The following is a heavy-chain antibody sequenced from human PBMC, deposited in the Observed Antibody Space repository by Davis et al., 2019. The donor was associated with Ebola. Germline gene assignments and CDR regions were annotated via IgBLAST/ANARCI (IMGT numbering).Heavy chain of an antibody. CDR1: GGTFSSYA. J-gene: IGHJ4*02. CDR3: ARGLCSTSCYYFDY. D-gene: IGHD2-2*01. Sequence: SVNVSCKASGGTFSSYAISWVRQAPGQGLEWMGGIIPIFGTANYAQKFQGRVTITADESTSTAYMELSSLRSEDTAVYYCARGLCSTSCYYFDYWGQGTLVTVSS. V-gene: IGHV1-69*13. CDR2: IIPIFGTA.